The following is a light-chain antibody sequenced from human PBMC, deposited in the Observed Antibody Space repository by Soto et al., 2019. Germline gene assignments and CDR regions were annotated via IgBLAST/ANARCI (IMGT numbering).Light chain of an antibody. CDR3: QQYGSSPRT. Sequence: EIVLTQSPGTLSFSPGERATLSCRASQSVSSSYLAWYQQKPGQAPRLLIYGASSRATGIPDRFSGSGSATDFTLTISRLEPEDFAVYYCQQYGSSPRTFGQGTKVDIK. CDR1: QSVSSSY. J-gene: IGKJ1*01. V-gene: IGKV3-20*01. CDR2: GAS.